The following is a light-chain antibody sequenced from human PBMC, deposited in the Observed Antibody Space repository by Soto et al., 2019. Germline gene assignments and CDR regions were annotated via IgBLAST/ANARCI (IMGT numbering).Light chain of an antibody. CDR2: ANN. J-gene: IGLJ1*01. Sequence: QSALTQPPSVSGAPGQRVTISCTVTSSNIGAGYDVHWYQQLPGTAPKLFMYANNNRPSWVPDRFSGSKSGTSASLAITGLQAEDEADYYCQSYDSSLSGYVFGTGTKVT. CDR3: QSYDSSLSGYV. CDR1: SSNIGAGYD. V-gene: IGLV1-40*01.